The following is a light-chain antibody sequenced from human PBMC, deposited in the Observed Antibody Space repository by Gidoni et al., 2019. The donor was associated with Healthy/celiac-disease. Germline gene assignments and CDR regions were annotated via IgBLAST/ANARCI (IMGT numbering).Light chain of an antibody. CDR1: QSVGSTY. CDR3: QQYGSSPRT. CDR2: GAS. Sequence: EIVLTQSPGTLSLSPGERATLSCRASQSVGSTYLAWYQQKPGQAPRLLIYGASSRATGIPDRFSGSGSGTDFTLTISRLEPEDFAVDYCQQYGSSPRTFGQGTKLEIK. J-gene: IGKJ2*02. V-gene: IGKV3-20*01.